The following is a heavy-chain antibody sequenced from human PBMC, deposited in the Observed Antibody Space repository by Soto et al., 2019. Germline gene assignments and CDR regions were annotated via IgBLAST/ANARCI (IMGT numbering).Heavy chain of an antibody. CDR3: ARVGDYYDSSGYYRAFDI. CDR1: GGTFSSYA. D-gene: IGHD3-22*01. J-gene: IGHJ3*02. CDR2: IIPIFGTA. Sequence: QVQLVQSGAEVKKPGSSVKVSCKASGGTFSSYAISWVRQAPGQGLEWMGGIIPIFGTANYAQKFQGRVTITENESPSTAYMELSRLRSEDTAVYYCARVGDYYDSSGYYRAFDIWGQGTMVTVSS. V-gene: IGHV1-69*12.